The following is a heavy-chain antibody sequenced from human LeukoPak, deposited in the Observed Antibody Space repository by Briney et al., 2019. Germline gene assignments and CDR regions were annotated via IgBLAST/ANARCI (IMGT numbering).Heavy chain of an antibody. CDR3: ARVMVGGMAISPFDY. Sequence: GESLKISCQGSGYSFTSYWIAWVRQMPGKGLEWMGIIYPGDSDTRYSPSFQGQVTISADKSISTAYLQWSSLKASDTAMYYCARVMVGGMAISPFDYWGQGTLVTVSS. CDR1: GYSFTSYW. J-gene: IGHJ4*02. CDR2: IYPGDSDT. D-gene: IGHD5-24*01. V-gene: IGHV5-51*01.